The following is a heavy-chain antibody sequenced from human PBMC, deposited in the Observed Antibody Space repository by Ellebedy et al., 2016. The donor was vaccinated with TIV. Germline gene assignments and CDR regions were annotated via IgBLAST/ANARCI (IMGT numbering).Heavy chain of an antibody. V-gene: IGHV4-59*01. Sequence: MPSETLSLTCTVSGGSITDYYWNWIQQPPGKGLEWIGYIFSGGQTYYKPSLQSRATISVDTSKNQFSLELKSVTAADAAVYYCARIEMASGYYGMDVWGQGTAVTVSS. CDR3: ARIEMASGYYGMDV. D-gene: IGHD5-24*01. J-gene: IGHJ6*02. CDR1: GGSITDYY. CDR2: IFSGGQT.